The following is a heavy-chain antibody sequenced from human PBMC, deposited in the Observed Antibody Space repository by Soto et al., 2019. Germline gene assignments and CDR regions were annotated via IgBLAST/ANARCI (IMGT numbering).Heavy chain of an antibody. CDR1: GESFSNHY. D-gene: IGHD3-22*01. J-gene: IGHJ6*02. V-gene: IGHV4-34*01. CDR2: INYSGST. CDR3: ARGVVYRDVGLAYGMDV. Sequence: SETLSLNCAVYGESFSNHYWTWIRQSPGKGLEWVGEINYSGSTRYNWSLRSRVTISVDTSKNQFSLMVTSVTAEDTAVYYCARGVVYRDVGLAYGMDVWGQGTTVTVSS.